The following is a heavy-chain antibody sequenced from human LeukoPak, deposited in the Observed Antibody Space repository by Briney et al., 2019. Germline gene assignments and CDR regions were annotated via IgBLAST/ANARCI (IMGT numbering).Heavy chain of an antibody. D-gene: IGHD6-13*01. CDR3: ARGGYSSSWYLRYGMDV. V-gene: IGHV1-8*02. CDR2: MNPNGGNT. Sequence: ASVKVSCKASGYTFTSYGISWVRQAPGQGLEWMGWMNPNGGNTGYAQKFQGRVTMTRNTSISTAYMELSSLRSEDTAVYYCARGGYSSSWYLRYGMDVWGQGTTVTVSS. CDR1: GYTFTSYG. J-gene: IGHJ6*02.